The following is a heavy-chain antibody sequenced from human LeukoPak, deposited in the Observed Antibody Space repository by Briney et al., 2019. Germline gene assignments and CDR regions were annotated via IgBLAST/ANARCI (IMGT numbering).Heavy chain of an antibody. Sequence: GGSLRLSCAASGFTFSSCAMSWVRQAPGKGLEWVSAISGSGDRAHDADSVKGRFTISRDNSKNTLYLQMNSLRAEDTAVYYCAKGGYSSSWYGFHYWGQGTLVTVSS. CDR1: GFTFSSCA. CDR3: AKGGYSSSWYGFHY. D-gene: IGHD6-13*01. V-gene: IGHV3-23*01. CDR2: ISGSGDRA. J-gene: IGHJ4*02.